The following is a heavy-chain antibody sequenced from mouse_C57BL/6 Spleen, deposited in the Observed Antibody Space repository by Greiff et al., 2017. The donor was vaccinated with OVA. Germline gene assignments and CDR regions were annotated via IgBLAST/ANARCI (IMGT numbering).Heavy chain of an antibody. V-gene: IGHV1-55*01. D-gene: IGHD1-1*01. CDR3: ARTTTVVDWYFDV. CDR1: GYTFTSYW. Sequence: VQLQQPGAELVKPGASVKMSCKASGYTFTSYWITWVKQRPGQGLEWIGDIYPGSGSTNYNEKFKSKATLTGDTSSSTAYMQLSSLTSEDSAVYYCARTTTVVDWYFDVWGTGTTVTVSS. J-gene: IGHJ1*03. CDR2: IYPGSGST.